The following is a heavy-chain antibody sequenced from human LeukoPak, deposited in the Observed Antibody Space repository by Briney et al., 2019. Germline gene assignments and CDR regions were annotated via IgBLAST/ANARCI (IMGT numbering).Heavy chain of an antibody. D-gene: IGHD3-9*01. V-gene: IGHV1-69*13. J-gene: IGHJ6*03. Sequence: SVKVSCKTSGGTFSSYAFSWVRQAPGQGLEWMGGIIPMFGTTDQAQRFQGRVTISADESTSTAYMELSSLRSEDTAVYYCARGHYYDILTGYYKNYYYYMDVWGKGTTVTISS. CDR3: ARGHYYDILTGYYKNYYYYMDV. CDR1: GGTFSSYA. CDR2: IIPMFGTT.